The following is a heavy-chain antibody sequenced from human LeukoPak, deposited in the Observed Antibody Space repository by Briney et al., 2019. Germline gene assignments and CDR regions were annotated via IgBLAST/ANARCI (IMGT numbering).Heavy chain of an antibody. J-gene: IGHJ3*02. CDR1: GFTFSSYA. CDR2: ISGSGGST. Sequence: GSLRLSCAASGFTFSSYAMSWVRQAPGKGLEWVSAISGSGGSTYYADSVKGRFTSSRDNSKNTLYLQMNSLRAEDTAVYYCAKVQLRRYDAFDIWGQETMVTVSS. CDR3: AKVQLRRYDAFDI. V-gene: IGHV3-23*01. D-gene: IGHD4-17*01.